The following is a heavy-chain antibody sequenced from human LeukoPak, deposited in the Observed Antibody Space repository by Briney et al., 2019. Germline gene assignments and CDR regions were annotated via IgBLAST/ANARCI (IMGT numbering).Heavy chain of an antibody. CDR2: IYTSGST. J-gene: IGHJ4*02. D-gene: IGHD6-13*01. CDR3: ARDQQQLAIDC. Sequence: SQTLSLTCTVSGGSISSGSYYWSWIRQPAGKGLEWIGRIYTSGSTNYNPSLKSRVTISVDAPKNQFSLKLSSVTAADTAVYYCARDQQQLAIDCWGQGTLVTVSS. CDR1: GGSISSGSYY. V-gene: IGHV4-61*02.